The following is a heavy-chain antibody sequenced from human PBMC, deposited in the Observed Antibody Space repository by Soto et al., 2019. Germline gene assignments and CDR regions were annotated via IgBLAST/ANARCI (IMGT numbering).Heavy chain of an antibody. Sequence: VQLVESGGGLVQPGGSLRLSCAASGFTFSSYGMHWVRQAPGKGLEWVAVIWYDGSNKYYADSVKGRFTISRDNSKNTLYLQMNSLRAEDTAVYYCAREPYGGEGYFDYWGQGTLVTVSS. J-gene: IGHJ4*02. CDR1: GFTFSSYG. D-gene: IGHD2-21*01. CDR3: AREPYGGEGYFDY. CDR2: IWYDGSNK. V-gene: IGHV3-33*08.